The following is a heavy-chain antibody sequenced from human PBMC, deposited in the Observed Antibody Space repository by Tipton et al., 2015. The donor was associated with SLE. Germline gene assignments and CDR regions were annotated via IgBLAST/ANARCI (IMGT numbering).Heavy chain of an antibody. CDR3: ARRMATIREFDY. V-gene: IGHV5-51*03. D-gene: IGHD5-24*01. Sequence: QLVQSGEEVKKPGESLKISCKGSGYYFTAYWIGWVRQMPGKGLGWMGIIYPDDSDTRYSPSFQGQVTISVDKSINTAFLQWSSLKASDTAMYYCARRMATIREFDYWGHGTPVTVSS. J-gene: IGHJ4*01. CDR2: IYPDDSDT. CDR1: GYYFTAYW.